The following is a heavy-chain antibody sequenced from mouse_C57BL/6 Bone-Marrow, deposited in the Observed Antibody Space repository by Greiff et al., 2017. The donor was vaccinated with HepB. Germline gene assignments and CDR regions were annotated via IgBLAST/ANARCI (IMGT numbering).Heavy chain of an antibody. D-gene: IGHD2-2*01. CDR1: GFTFSDYG. V-gene: IGHV5-17*01. CDR2: ISSGSSTI. CDR3: ARDYYGYDGFAY. J-gene: IGHJ3*01. Sequence: VHVKQSGGGLMKPGGALELSCAASGFTFSDYGMHWVRQAPEKGLEWVAYISSGSSTIYYADTVKGLFTISRDNAKNTLFLQMTSLRSEDTAMYYCARDYYGYDGFAYWGQGTLVTVSA.